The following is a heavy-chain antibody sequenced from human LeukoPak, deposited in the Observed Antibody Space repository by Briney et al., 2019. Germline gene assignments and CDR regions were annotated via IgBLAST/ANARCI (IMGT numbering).Heavy chain of an antibody. J-gene: IGHJ4*02. Sequence: GGSLRLSCAASGFTFSDYYMSWIRQAPGKGLEWVSYISSSGSTIYYADSVKGRFTISRDNAKNSLYLQMNSLRAEDTAVYYCARAGLNYYDSSGYPHFDYWGQGTLVTVSS. CDR3: ARAGLNYYDSSGYPHFDY. CDR2: ISSSGSTI. D-gene: IGHD3-22*01. CDR1: GFTFSDYY. V-gene: IGHV3-11*04.